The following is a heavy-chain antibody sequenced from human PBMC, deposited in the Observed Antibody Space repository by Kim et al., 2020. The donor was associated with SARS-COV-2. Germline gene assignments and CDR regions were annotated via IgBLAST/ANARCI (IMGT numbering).Heavy chain of an antibody. CDR3: ARVGSVGAHFDY. J-gene: IGHJ4*02. D-gene: IGHD1-26*01. V-gene: IGHV3-21*01. Sequence: GGSLRLSCAASGFTFSSYSMNWVRQAPGKGLEWVSSISSSSSYIYYADSVKGRFTISRDNAKNSLYLQMNSLRAEDTAVYYCARVGSVGAHFDYWGQGTLVTVSS. CDR1: GFTFSSYS. CDR2: ISSSSSYI.